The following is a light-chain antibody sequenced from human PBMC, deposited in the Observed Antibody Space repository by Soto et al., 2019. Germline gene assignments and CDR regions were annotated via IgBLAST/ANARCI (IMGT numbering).Light chain of an antibody. CDR3: AAWDDTLNGLV. J-gene: IGLJ2*01. V-gene: IGLV1-47*01. Sequence: QSVLTQPASTSGTPGQRVTISCSGSSSNIGSNYVYWYQQVPGTAPRLLMYRASQRPSGVPDRFSGSKSGTSASLAISGLRSEDEADYYCAAWDDTLNGLVFGGGTQVTVL. CDR2: RAS. CDR1: SSNIGSNY.